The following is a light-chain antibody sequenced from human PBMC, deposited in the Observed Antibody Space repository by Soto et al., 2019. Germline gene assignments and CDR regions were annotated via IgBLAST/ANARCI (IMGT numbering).Light chain of an antibody. V-gene: IGKV3-20*01. Sequence: EIVLTQSPGTLSLSPGERATLSCRASQSVSSSYLAWYQQKPGQAPRLLIYGASSRATGIPDRFSGSGSGTDFTLTISSLEPEDFAGYYCQQYGSSLFTFGPGTKVDIK. CDR1: QSVSSSY. CDR3: QQYGSSLFT. J-gene: IGKJ3*01. CDR2: GAS.